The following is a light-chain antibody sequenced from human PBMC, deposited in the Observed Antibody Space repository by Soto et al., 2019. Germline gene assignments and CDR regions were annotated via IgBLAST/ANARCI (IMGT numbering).Light chain of an antibody. CDR2: EDS. V-gene: IGLV2-23*01. CDR1: SSDVGSYNL. CDR3: CSYADSSTYV. J-gene: IGLJ1*01. Sequence: SVLTQPASVSGSPGQSITISCTGTSSDVGSYNLVSWYQQHPGKAPKLMIYEDSKRPSGVSNRFSGSKSGNTASLTISGLQTEDEADYYCCSYADSSTYVFGTGTKVTVL.